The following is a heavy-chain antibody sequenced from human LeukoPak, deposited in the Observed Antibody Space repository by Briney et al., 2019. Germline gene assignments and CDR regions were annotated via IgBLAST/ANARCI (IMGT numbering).Heavy chain of an antibody. J-gene: IGHJ4*02. CDR3: ARDRDCGDGGAYPHFDN. CDR1: GFTFSSNS. Sequence: GGSLRHSRAASGFTFSSNSWSWGRQAPGKGLEWVANIRQDGSDKYYMDSVKGRFTISRDNAKNSLSLQMNSLRVEDTAVYYCARDRDCGDGGAYPHFDNWGQGVRVTVSS. D-gene: IGHD2-21*01. V-gene: IGHV3-7*01. CDR2: IRQDGSDK.